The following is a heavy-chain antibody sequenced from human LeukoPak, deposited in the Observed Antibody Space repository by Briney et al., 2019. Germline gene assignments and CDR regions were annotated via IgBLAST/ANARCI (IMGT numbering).Heavy chain of an antibody. CDR2: IYYSGST. Sequence: PSETLSLTCTVSGGSISSYYWSWIRQPPGKGLEWIGYIYYSGSTNYNPSLKSRVTISVDTSKNQFSLKLSSVTAADTAVYYCARGVVGAKAFDIWGQGTMVTVSS. D-gene: IGHD1-26*01. V-gene: IGHV4-59*08. CDR1: GGSISSYY. J-gene: IGHJ3*02. CDR3: ARGVVGAKAFDI.